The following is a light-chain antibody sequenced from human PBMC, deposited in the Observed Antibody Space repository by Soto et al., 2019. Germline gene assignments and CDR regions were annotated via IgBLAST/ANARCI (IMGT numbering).Light chain of an antibody. CDR2: GAS. J-gene: IGKJ2*01. V-gene: IGKV3-15*01. CDR3: QQYNNWPLYT. CDR1: QSVSSN. Sequence: EIVMTQSPATLSVSPGERATLACRASQSVSSNLAWYQQKPGQAPRLLVYGASTRATGIPARCSGSGSRTEITLTTSSRQSEDFVVYYCQQYNNWPLYTFGQGNKLEIK.